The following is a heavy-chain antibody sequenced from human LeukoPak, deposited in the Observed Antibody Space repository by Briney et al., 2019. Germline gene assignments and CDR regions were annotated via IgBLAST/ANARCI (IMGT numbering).Heavy chain of an antibody. CDR3: ARSGRGSSGWYTNY. D-gene: IGHD6-19*01. Sequence: PGGSLRLSCAASGFTFSSYSMNWVRQAPGKGLEWVSYISTSGSTIYYADSVKGRFTISRDNAKNSLYLQMNSLRAEDTAMYYCARSGRGSSGWYTNYWGQGTLVTVSS. CDR2: ISTSGSTI. CDR1: GFTFSSYS. J-gene: IGHJ4*02. V-gene: IGHV3-48*04.